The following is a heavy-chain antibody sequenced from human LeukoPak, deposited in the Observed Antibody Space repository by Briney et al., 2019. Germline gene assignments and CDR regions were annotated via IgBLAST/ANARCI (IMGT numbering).Heavy chain of an antibody. CDR1: GFTFSSYA. Sequence: GGSLRLSCAASGFTFSSYAMHWVRQAPGKGLEWVAVISYDGSNKYYADSVKGRFTIPRDNSKNTLYLQMNSLRAEDTAVYYCAKSELVVPDYYYYYYMDVWGKGTTVTISS. CDR3: AKSELVVPDYYYYYYMDV. CDR2: ISYDGSNK. J-gene: IGHJ6*03. D-gene: IGHD2-2*01. V-gene: IGHV3-30*18.